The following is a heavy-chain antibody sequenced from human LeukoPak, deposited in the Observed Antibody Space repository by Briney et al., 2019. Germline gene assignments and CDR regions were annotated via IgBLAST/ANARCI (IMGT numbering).Heavy chain of an antibody. D-gene: IGHD3-3*01. J-gene: IGHJ6*03. Sequence: GGSLRLSCAASGFTFSSYGMSWVRQAPGKVLECVSAISGSGGSTYYADSVKGRFTISRDNSKNTLYLQMNSLRAEDTAVYYCAKDGERLYDFWSGYFGLYYYYYMDVWGKGTTVTVSS. CDR2: ISGSGGST. CDR3: AKDGERLYDFWSGYFGLYYYYYMDV. V-gene: IGHV3-23*01. CDR1: GFTFSSYG.